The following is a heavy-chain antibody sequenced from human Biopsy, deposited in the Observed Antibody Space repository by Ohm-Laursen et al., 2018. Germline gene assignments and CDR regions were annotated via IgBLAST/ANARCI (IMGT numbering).Heavy chain of an antibody. V-gene: IGHV4-39*01. CDR1: DGSISNIIHY. D-gene: IGHD3-10*01. CDR2: IYHTGIT. Sequence: SDTLSLTCAVTDGSISNIIHYWGWIRQPLGKGLEWLGSIYHTGITDYNPSLKRRVTISVDTSNTQSSLKLSSLTAADTAVYYCARHSFGSGRDFWGQGTLVTVSS. J-gene: IGHJ4*02. CDR3: ARHSFGSGRDF.